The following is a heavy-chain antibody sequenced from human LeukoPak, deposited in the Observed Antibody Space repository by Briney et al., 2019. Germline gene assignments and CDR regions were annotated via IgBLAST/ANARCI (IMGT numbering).Heavy chain of an antibody. D-gene: IGHD3-16*02. CDR3: AKAGGYDYVWGSYRYNWFDP. Sequence: GGSLRLSCAASGFTFSSYGMHWVRQAPGKGLEWVSFIRYDGSNKYYADSVKGRFTTSRDNSKNTLYLQMNSLRAEDTAVYYCAKAGGYDYVWGSYRYNWFDPWGQGTLVTVSS. CDR2: IRYDGSNK. V-gene: IGHV3-30*02. CDR1: GFTFSSYG. J-gene: IGHJ5*02.